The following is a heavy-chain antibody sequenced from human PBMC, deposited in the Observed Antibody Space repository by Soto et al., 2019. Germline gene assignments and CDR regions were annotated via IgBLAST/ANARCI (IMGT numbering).Heavy chain of an antibody. Sequence: PSETLSLTCTVSGGSISSYYWSWIRQPPGKGLEWIGYIYYSGSTNYNPSLKSRVTISVDTSKNQFSLKLSPVTAADTAVYYCARDMPTTVLGHDAFDMWGQGTMVTVSS. CDR1: GGSISSYY. CDR3: ARDMPTTVLGHDAFDM. D-gene: IGHD2-8*02. V-gene: IGHV4-59*12. J-gene: IGHJ3*02. CDR2: IYYSGST.